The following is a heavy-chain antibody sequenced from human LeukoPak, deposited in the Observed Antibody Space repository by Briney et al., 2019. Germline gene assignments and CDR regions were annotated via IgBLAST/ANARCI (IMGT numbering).Heavy chain of an antibody. D-gene: IGHD6-6*01. CDR3: ARDTYSSSSRFDY. Sequence: PGGSLRLSCAASGFTFSSYSMNWVRQAPGKGLEWVSSISSSSSYIYYADSVKGRFTISRDNAKNSLYLQMNSLRAEDTAVYYCARDTYSSSSRFDYWGQGTLVTVSS. CDR1: GFTFSSYS. J-gene: IGHJ4*02. V-gene: IGHV3-21*01. CDR2: ISSSSSYI.